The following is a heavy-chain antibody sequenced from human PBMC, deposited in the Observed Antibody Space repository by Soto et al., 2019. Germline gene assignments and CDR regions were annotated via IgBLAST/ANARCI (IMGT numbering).Heavy chain of an antibody. D-gene: IGHD2-15*01. V-gene: IGHV4-39*01. CDR3: ARPTPSAATEYYYYYGMDV. Sequence: SETLSLTCTVSGGSISSSSYYWGWIRQPPGKGLEWIGSIYYSGSTYYNPSLKSRVTISVDTSKNQFSLKLSSVTAADTAVYYCARPTPSAATEYYYYYGMDVWGQGTTVTVSS. CDR1: GGSISSSSYY. J-gene: IGHJ6*02. CDR2: IYYSGST.